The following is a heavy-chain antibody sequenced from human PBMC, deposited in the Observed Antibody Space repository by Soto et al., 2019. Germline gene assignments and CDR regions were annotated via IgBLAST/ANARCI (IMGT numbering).Heavy chain of an antibody. J-gene: IGHJ4*02. CDR2: IKIKADGGTR. CDR3: TTEDYYYDSSDFFNFDY. CDR1: GLTLSKAW. D-gene: IGHD3-22*01. V-gene: IGHV3-15*07. Sequence: GGSLRLSCVASGLTLSKAWMNWVRQAPGKGLEWVGRIKIKADGGTRDYAAPVKGRFTISRDDSKNTLFLQMDNLKTEDTAVYYCTTEDYYYDSSDFFNFDYWGQGSLVTVSS.